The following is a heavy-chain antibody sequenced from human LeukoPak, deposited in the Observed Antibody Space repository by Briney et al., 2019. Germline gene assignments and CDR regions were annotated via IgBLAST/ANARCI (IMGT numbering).Heavy chain of an antibody. CDR1: GFTFSSYA. CDR3: ARDQRAAAGDC. J-gene: IGHJ4*02. D-gene: IGHD6-13*01. V-gene: IGHV3-23*01. Sequence: GGSLRLSCAASGFTFSSYAMTWVRQAPGKGLEWVSLISGSGGSTYYADSVKGRFTISRDNSKNTLYLQMSSLRAEHTALYYCARDQRAAAGDCWGQGALVTASS. CDR2: ISGSGGST.